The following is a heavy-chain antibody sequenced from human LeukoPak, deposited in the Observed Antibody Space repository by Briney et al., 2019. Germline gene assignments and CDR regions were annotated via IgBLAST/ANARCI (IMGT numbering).Heavy chain of an antibody. D-gene: IGHD6-19*01. CDR2: IWNDGSDK. V-gene: IGHV3-30*02. CDR1: GFTFRSYG. J-gene: IGHJ4*02. Sequence: GGSLRLSCSVSGFTFRSYGMYWVRQGPDKGLEWVAFIWNDGSDKYHADSVKGRFTVSRDNSKNTLYLQMNSLRTDDTAVYYCARDSTGWYYQYWGQGTLVTVSS. CDR3: ARDSTGWYYQY.